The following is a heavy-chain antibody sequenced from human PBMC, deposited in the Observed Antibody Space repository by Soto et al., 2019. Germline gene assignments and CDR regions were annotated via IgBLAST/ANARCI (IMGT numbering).Heavy chain of an antibody. CDR2: INHSGST. Sequence: SETQSLTCAVYGGSFIGYCWSWIRQPPGKGLEWIGEINHSGSTNYNPSLKSRVTISVDTSKNQFSLKLSSVTAADTAVYYCARAVLDIVVVPAAIGEGDYYYYMDVWGKGTTVTVSS. CDR3: ARAVLDIVVVPAAIGEGDYYYYMDV. V-gene: IGHV4-34*01. J-gene: IGHJ6*03. D-gene: IGHD2-2*03. CDR1: GGSFIGYC.